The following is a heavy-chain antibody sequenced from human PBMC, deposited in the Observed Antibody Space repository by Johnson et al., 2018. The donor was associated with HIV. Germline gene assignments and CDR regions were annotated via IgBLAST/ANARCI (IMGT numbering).Heavy chain of an antibody. CDR2: LNWNGGKT. J-gene: IGHJ3*01. D-gene: IGHD3-3*01. Sequence: VQLVESGGRVVRPGGSLRLSCAASGFTFDDFGMSWVRQAPGKGLEWVSGLNWNGGKTFYADAVKGRIPISRDNAKNSLYLQMNSLRAEDTALYYCARPIFGVVSSPVDAFGVWGQGTMVTVSS. CDR1: GFTFDDFG. V-gene: IGHV3-20*04. CDR3: ARPIFGVVSSPVDAFGV.